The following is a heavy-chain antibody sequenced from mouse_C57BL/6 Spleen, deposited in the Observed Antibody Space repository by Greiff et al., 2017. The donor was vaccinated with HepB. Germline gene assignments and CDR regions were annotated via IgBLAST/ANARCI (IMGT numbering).Heavy chain of an antibody. V-gene: IGHV1-19*01. CDR1: GYTFTDYY. Sequence: EVQLQQSGPVLVKPGASVKMSCKASGYTFTDYYMNWVKQSHGKSLEWIGVINPYNGGTSYNQKFKGKATLTVDKSSSTAYMELNSLTSEDSAVYYCARRDYGSSSTLDYWGQGTTLTVSS. CDR3: ARRDYGSSSTLDY. CDR2: INPYNGGT. J-gene: IGHJ2*01. D-gene: IGHD1-1*01.